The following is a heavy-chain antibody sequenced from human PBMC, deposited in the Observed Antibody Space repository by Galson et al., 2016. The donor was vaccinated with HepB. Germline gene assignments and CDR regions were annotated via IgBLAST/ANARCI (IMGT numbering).Heavy chain of an antibody. V-gene: IGHV1-69*13. J-gene: IGHJ6*02. CDR3: ARGGYDSSGYYLYYYYGMDV. D-gene: IGHD3-22*01. CDR2: IIPIFGTA. CDR1: GGTFSSYA. Sequence: SVKVSCKASGGTFSSYAISWVRQAPGQGLEWLGGIIPIFGTANYAQKFQGRVTITADESTTIAYMELSSLRSEDTAVYFCARGGYDSSGYYLYYYYGMDVWGQGTTVTVSS.